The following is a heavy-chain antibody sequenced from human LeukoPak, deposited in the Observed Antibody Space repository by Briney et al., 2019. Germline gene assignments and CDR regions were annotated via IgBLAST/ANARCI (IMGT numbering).Heavy chain of an antibody. CDR1: GGSVSSGSNY. D-gene: IGHD1-1*01. V-gene: IGHV4-61*01. J-gene: IGHJ5*02. CDR2: IYYSGST. Sequence: SETLSLTCTVSGGSVSSGSNYWSWIRQPPGKGLEWIGYIYYSGSTNYNPSLKSRVTISVDTSKNQFSLKLSSVTAADTAVYYCARHGTSGTNLNWFDPWGQGTLVTVSS. CDR3: ARHGTSGTNLNWFDP.